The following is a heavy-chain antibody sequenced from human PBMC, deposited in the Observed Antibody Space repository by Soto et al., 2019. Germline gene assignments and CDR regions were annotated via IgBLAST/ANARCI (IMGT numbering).Heavy chain of an antibody. CDR3: ARGHSSSSINY. Sequence: GGSLRLSCAASGFTVRYNYMSWVRQAPGKGLEWVSIIYSGGSTYYADSVKGRFTISRDNSKNTLYLQMNSLRAEDTAVYYCARGHSSSSINYWGQGTLVTVSS. V-gene: IGHV3-66*01. D-gene: IGHD6-13*01. CDR2: IYSGGST. J-gene: IGHJ4*02. CDR1: GFTVRYNY.